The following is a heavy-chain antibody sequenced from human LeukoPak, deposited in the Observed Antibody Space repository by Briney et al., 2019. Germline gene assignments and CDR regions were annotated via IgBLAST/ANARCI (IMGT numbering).Heavy chain of an antibody. CDR2: INTRDGSA. V-gene: IGHV1-46*01. D-gene: IGHD5-18*01. CDR3: ARGDTWIQSYRYYGMDV. Sequence: ASVKVSCKASGYMFTTYNMFWVRQAPGQGLEWVAIINTRDGSASYGQKFQDRVTMTSDTSTSTVYMELSSLRSEDTAVYYCARGDTWIQSYRYYGMDVWGQGTTVTVSS. CDR1: GYMFTTYN. J-gene: IGHJ6*02.